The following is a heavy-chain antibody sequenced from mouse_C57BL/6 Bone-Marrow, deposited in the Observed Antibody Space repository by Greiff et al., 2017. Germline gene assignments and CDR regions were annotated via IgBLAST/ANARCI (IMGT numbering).Heavy chain of an antibody. Sequence: QVQLQQPGAELVMPGASVKLSCKASGYTFTSYWMHWVKQRPGQGLEWIGEIDPSYSYTNYNQKFKGKSTLTVDKSSSTAYMQRSSLTSEDSAVYDDAREIPYYCGSSLCYYWGQGTTLTGSS. V-gene: IGHV1-69*01. CDR1: GYTFTSYW. CDR3: AREIPYYCGSSLCYY. J-gene: IGHJ2*01. D-gene: IGHD1-1*01. CDR2: IDPSYSYT.